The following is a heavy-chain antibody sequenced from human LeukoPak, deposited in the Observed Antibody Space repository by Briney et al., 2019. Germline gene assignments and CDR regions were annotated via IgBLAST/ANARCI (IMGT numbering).Heavy chain of an antibody. CDR2: MNPNSGNT. J-gene: IGHJ5*02. V-gene: IGHV1-8*01. D-gene: IGHD1-7*01. Sequence: ASVKVSCKTSGSTLDTYDINWVRQATGQGLEWRGWMNPNSGNTGSAQKFQGRLTITRNTSISTIYMELSRLTSEDTAVYYCARVRTNLVWFDPWGQGTLVTVSP. CDR3: ARVRTNLVWFDP. CDR1: GSTLDTYD.